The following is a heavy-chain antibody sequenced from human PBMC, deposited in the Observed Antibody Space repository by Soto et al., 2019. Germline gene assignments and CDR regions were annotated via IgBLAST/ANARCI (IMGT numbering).Heavy chain of an antibody. V-gene: IGHV3-21*01. Sequence: EVQLVESGGGLVKPGGSLRLSCAASGFTFRSYSMNWVRQAPGKGLEWVSSISSSSSYIYYADSVKGRFTISRDNAKNSLYLQMNSLRAEDTAVYYCAREGFGDYGSGSGAFDYWGQGTLVTVSS. CDR1: GFTFRSYS. D-gene: IGHD3-10*01. J-gene: IGHJ4*02. CDR2: ISSSSSYI. CDR3: AREGFGDYGSGSGAFDY.